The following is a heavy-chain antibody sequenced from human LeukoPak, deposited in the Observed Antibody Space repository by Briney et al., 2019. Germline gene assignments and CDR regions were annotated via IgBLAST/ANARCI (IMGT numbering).Heavy chain of an antibody. CDR3: ARLSWWAANRRDDY. V-gene: IGHV4-39*07. CDR2: IYYSGST. CDR1: GGSISSSSYY. Sequence: KPSETLSLTCTVSGGSISSSSYYWGWIRQPPGKGLEWIGSIYYSGSTYYNPSLKSRVTISVDTSKNQFSLKLSSVTAADTAVYYCARLSWWAANRRDDYWGQGTLVTVSS. J-gene: IGHJ4*02. D-gene: IGHD2-15*01.